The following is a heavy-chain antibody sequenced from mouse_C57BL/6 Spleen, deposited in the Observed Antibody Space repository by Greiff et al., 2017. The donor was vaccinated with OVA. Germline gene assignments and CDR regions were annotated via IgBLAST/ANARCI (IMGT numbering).Heavy chain of an antibody. CDR2: IYPSDSET. J-gene: IGHJ2*01. CDR1: GYTFTSYW. V-gene: IGHV1-61*01. Sequence: QVQLQQPGAELVRPGSSVKLSCKASGYTFTSYWMDWVKQRPGQGLEWIGNIYPSDSETHYNQKFKDKATLTVDKSSSTAYMQLSSLTSEDSAVYYCARRPKGVYYFDYWGQGTTLTVSS. CDR3: ARRPKGVYYFDY.